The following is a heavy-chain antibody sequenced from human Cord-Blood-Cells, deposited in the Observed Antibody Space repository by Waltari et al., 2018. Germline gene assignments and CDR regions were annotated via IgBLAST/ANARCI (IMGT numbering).Heavy chain of an antibody. J-gene: IGHJ3*02. Sequence: QVQLQESGPGLVKPSETLSLTCTVSGGSISSHYWSWIRQPPGKGLEWIGYIYYSGSTNSNPSLKSRVTISVDTSKNQFSLKLSSVTAADTAVYYCARDTPRSSWYAFDIWGQGTMVTVSS. CDR2: IYYSGST. V-gene: IGHV4-59*11. CDR1: GGSISSHY. D-gene: IGHD6-13*01. CDR3: ARDTPRSSWYAFDI.